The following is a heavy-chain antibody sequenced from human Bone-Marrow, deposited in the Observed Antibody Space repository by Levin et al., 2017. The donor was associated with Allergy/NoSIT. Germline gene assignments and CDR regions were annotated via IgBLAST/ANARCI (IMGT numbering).Heavy chain of an antibody. J-gene: IGHJ4*02. CDR2: IYYSGNT. V-gene: IGHV4-31*03. D-gene: IGHD1/OR15-1a*01. CDR3: AREDGSTIDY. Sequence: PSETLSLTCTVSGGSISSGGYYWSWIRQQPGTGLEWIGYIYYSGNTYYNPSLKSRVMISVDTSKNQFSLKVSSVTAADTAVYYCAREDGSTIDYWGQGILVTVSS. CDR1: GGSISSGGYY.